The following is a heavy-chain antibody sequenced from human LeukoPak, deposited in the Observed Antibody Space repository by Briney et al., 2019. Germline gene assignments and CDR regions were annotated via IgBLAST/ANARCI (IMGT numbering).Heavy chain of an antibody. CDR1: GYTFTSYD. V-gene: IGHV1-8*03. D-gene: IGHD3-3*01. J-gene: IGHJ4*02. CDR2: MNPNSGNT. CDR3: ARGFGSDSQTFNFDH. Sequence: ASVKVSCKASGYTFTSYDINWVRQATGQGLEWMGWMNPNSGNTGYAQKFQGRVTVTRNTSISTAYMELSSLRSEDTAVYYCARGFGSDSQTFNFDHWGQGTLVTVSS.